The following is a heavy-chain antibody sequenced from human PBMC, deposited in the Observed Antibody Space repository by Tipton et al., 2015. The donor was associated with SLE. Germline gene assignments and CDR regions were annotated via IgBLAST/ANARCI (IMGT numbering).Heavy chain of an antibody. CDR2: IYTRGST. V-gene: IGHV4-4*09. CDR3: ARHWGGSGTLGY. D-gene: IGHD2-21*01. J-gene: IGHJ4*02. CDR1: GGSISSYY. Sequence: TLSLTCTVSGGSISSYYWSWIRQPPGKGLEWIGYIYTRGSTNYNPSLKSRVTISVDTSKNQFSLKLSSVTAADTAVYYCARHWGGSGTLGYWGQGTLVTVSS.